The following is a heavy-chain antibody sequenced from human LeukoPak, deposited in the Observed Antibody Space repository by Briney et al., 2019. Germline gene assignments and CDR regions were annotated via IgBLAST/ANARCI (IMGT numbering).Heavy chain of an antibody. J-gene: IGHJ4*02. D-gene: IGHD6-13*01. V-gene: IGHV3-30-3*01. Sequence: QPGRSLRLSCAASGFIFSSYAMHWVRQAPGKGLEWVAVISYDGSNKYYADSVKGRFTISRDNSKNTLYLQMNSLRAEDTAVYYCASGSSSWYSPLDYWGQGTLVTVSS. CDR1: GFIFSSYA. CDR3: ASGSSSWYSPLDY. CDR2: ISYDGSNK.